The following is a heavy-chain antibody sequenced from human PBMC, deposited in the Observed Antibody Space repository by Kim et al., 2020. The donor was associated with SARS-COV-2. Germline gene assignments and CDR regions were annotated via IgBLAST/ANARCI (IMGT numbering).Heavy chain of an antibody. D-gene: IGHD3-22*01. V-gene: IGHV4-59*08. Sequence: SETLSLTCTVSGGSISSSYWSWIRQSPGKGLEWIGYIYYSGSTTYNPSLKNRVTISVDTSKNQLSLKLNSLTAADTAVYYCARLGDDSTGYYPFESWGQG. CDR3: ARLGDDSTGYYPFES. CDR1: GGSISSSY. CDR2: IYYSGST. J-gene: IGHJ4*02.